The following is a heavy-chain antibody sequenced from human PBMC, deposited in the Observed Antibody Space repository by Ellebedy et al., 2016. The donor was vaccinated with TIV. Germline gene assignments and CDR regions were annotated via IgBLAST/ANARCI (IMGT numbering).Heavy chain of an antibody. CDR2: ISAYNGNT. J-gene: IGHJ4*02. V-gene: IGHV1-18*01. Sequence: ASVKVSXKASSYTFTSYGISWVRQAPGQGLEWTGWISAYNGNTNYAQKLQGRVTMTTDTSTSTAYMELRSLRSDDTAVYYCARGMVRGVIPYYFDYWGQGTLVTVSS. D-gene: IGHD3-10*01. CDR3: ARGMVRGVIPYYFDY. CDR1: SYTFTSYG.